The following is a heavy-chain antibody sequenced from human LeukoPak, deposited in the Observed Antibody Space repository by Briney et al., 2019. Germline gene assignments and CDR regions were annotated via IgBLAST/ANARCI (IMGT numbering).Heavy chain of an antibody. J-gene: IGHJ4*02. Sequence: SDTLSLLCTVSSRLISIYHWRWLPQPAGKGLEWIGRFYTSGSTNYNPSLKSRVTMSVDTSKNQFSLKLSSVTAADTAVYYCARDYYDSNGGYFDYWGQGTLVTVSS. CDR1: SRLISIYH. D-gene: IGHD3-22*01. V-gene: IGHV4-4*07. CDR2: FYTSGST. CDR3: ARDYYDSNGGYFDY.